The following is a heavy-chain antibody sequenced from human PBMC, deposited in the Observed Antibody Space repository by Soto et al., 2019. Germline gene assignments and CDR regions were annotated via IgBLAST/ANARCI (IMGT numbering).Heavy chain of an antibody. CDR2: IDLGGTSP. Sequence: GGSLRLSCAASGFSFRDYSMNWVRQAPGKGLEWVAFIDLGGTSPDYSESVKGRFTISKDKSMKTVYLQMNSLRVEDAAVYYCTKDRVPDGIYSFDFWGQGALVTVSS. J-gene: IGHJ4*02. CDR1: GFSFRDYS. D-gene: IGHD2-21*01. CDR3: TKDRVPDGIYSFDF. V-gene: IGHV3-23*03.